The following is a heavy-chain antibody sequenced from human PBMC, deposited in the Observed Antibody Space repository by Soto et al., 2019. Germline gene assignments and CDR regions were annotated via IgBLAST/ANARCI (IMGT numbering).Heavy chain of an antibody. J-gene: IGHJ4*02. CDR1: GGSISSSSYY. D-gene: IGHD3-3*01. V-gene: IGHV4-39*01. CDR2: IYYSGST. Sequence: SETLSLPCTVSGGSISSSSYYWGWIRQPPGKGLEWIGSIYYSGSTYYNPCLKSRVTITVDTSKNRFSLKLSSVTAADTAVYYCARHESGPYYDFWSGRPRGVTPTFDYWGQGTLVTVSS. CDR3: ARHESGPYYDFWSGRPRGVTPTFDY.